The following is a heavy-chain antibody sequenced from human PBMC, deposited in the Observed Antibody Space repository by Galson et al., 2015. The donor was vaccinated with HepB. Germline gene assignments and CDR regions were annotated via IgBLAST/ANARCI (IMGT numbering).Heavy chain of an antibody. Sequence: SVKVSCKASGYTFTGYYMHWVRQAPGQRLEWMGWINAGNGNTKYSQKFQGRVTITRDTSASTAYMELSSLRSEDTAVYYCARDSYYDSSGYYLKRMDAFDIWGQGTMVTVSS. V-gene: IGHV1-3*01. CDR1: GYTFTGYY. J-gene: IGHJ3*02. CDR3: ARDSYYDSSGYYLKRMDAFDI. D-gene: IGHD3-22*01. CDR2: INAGNGNT.